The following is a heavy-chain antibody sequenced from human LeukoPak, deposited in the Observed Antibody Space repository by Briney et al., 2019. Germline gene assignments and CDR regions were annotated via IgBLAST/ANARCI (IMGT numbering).Heavy chain of an antibody. V-gene: IGHV4-34*01. CDR1: GGSLSGYC. J-gene: IGHJ6*02. CDR3: ARGPHSSTTSCYGYYYYGMDV. CDR2: INHSGST. D-gene: IGHD2-2*01. Sequence: KPSETLSLTGAVYGGSLSGYCWSWIRQPPGKGLEWIGEINHSGSTNYNPPLKSRVTISVDTSKNQCSLKLSSVTAADTAVYYCARGPHSSTTSCYGYYYYGMDVWGQGTTVTVSS.